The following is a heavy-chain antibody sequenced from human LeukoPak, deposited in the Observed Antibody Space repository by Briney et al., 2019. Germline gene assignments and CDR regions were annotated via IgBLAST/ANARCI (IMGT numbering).Heavy chain of an antibody. CDR3: ARDHPGGGYYYFDY. V-gene: IGHV1-18*01. CDR1: GYTFPSYG. Sequence: ASVKVPCKASGYTFPSYGISWVRQAPGQGLEWMGWISAYNGNTNYAQKLQGRVTMTTDTSTSTAYMELRSLRPDDTAVYYCARDHPGGGYYYFDYWGQGTLVTVSS. J-gene: IGHJ4*02. CDR2: ISAYNGNT. D-gene: IGHD5-12*01.